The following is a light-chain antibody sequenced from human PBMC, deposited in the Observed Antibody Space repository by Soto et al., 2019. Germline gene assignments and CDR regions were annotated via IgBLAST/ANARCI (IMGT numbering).Light chain of an antibody. CDR3: AAWDDSLSGWV. CDR2: RNN. J-gene: IGLJ3*02. CDR1: SSNIGSNY. V-gene: IGLV1-47*01. Sequence: QCVLTQPPSASGTPGQRDTISCSGSSSNIGSNYVYWYQQLPGTAPKLLIYRNNQRPSGVPDRFSGSKSGTSASLAISGLRSEDEADYYCAAWDDSLSGWVLGGGTKLTVL.